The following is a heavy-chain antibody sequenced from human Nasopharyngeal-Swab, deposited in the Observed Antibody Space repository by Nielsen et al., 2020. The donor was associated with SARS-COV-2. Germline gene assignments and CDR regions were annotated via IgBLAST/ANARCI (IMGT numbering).Heavy chain of an antibody. CDR3: ARAGRITIFEGAYGMDV. CDR2: INPSGGST. Sequence: ASVKVSCKASGYTFTSYYMHWVRQAPGQGLEWMGIINPSGGSTSYAQKFQGRVTMTRDTSTSTVYMDLSSLRSEDTAIYYCARAGRITIFEGAYGMDVWGQGITVTVSS. V-gene: IGHV1-46*01. J-gene: IGHJ6*02. CDR1: GYTFTSYY. D-gene: IGHD3-3*01.